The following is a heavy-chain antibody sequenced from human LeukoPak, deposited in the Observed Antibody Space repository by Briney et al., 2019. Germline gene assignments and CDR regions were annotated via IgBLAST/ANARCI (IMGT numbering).Heavy chain of an antibody. CDR3: ARGHYDILTGYYIVDFDY. V-gene: IGHV1-18*01. D-gene: IGHD3-9*01. CDR2: ISTYNGNT. Sequence: ASVKVSCKASGYTFTSYGISWVRQAPGQGLEWMGWISTYNGNTNYALKLQGRVTMTTDTSTSTAYMELRSLRSDDTAVYYCARGHYDILTGYYIVDFDYWGQGTLVTVSS. J-gene: IGHJ4*02. CDR1: GYTFTSYG.